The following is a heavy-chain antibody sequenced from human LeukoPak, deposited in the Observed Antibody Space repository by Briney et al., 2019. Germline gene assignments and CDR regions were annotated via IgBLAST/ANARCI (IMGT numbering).Heavy chain of an antibody. Sequence: ASVKVSCKASGYTFTSYDINWVRQATGQGLEWMGWMNPNSGNTGYAQKFQGRVTMTRNSSITTAYMELSSLRSEDTAVYYCARRHGRRSDGSGYYPDYWGQGTLVTVSS. J-gene: IGHJ4*02. CDR3: ARRHGRRSDGSGYYPDY. D-gene: IGHD2-15*01. CDR2: MNPNSGNT. V-gene: IGHV1-8*01. CDR1: GYTFTSYD.